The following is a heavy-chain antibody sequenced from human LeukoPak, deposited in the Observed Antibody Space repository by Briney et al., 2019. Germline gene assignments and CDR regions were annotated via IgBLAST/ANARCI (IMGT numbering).Heavy chain of an antibody. CDR3: ARVGYYDSSGYGAFDI. CDR2: ISSNGGST. Sequence: GGSLRLSCAASGFTFSNYAMHWVRQAPGKGLEYVSVISSNGGSTYYANSVKGRFTISRDNSKNTLYLQMGSLRAEDMAVYYCARVGYYDSSGYGAFDIWGQGTMVTVSS. V-gene: IGHV3-64*01. D-gene: IGHD3-22*01. CDR1: GFTFSNYA. J-gene: IGHJ3*02.